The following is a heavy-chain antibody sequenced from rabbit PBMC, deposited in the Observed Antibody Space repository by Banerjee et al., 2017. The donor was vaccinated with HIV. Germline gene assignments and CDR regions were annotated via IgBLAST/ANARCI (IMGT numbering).Heavy chain of an antibody. Sequence: QEQLEESGGDLVKPGASLTLTCKASGFDFSSDAMCWVRQAPGKGLEWIACIYAGSGSTYYASWAKGRFTISKTSSTTVTLQLNSLTAADTATYFCARDAVAGDGYAFNLWGQGTLVTVS. CDR2: IYAGSGST. CDR1: GFDFSSDA. V-gene: IGHV1S45*01. CDR3: ARDAVAGDGYAFNL. J-gene: IGHJ4*01. D-gene: IGHD6-1*01.